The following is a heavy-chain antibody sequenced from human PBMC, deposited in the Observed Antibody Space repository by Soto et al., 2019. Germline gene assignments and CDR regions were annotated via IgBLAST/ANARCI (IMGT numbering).Heavy chain of an antibody. CDR3: ARGVWSGHSIAYYFDY. V-gene: IGHV1-3*01. D-gene: IGHD3-3*01. Sequence: ASVKVSCKASGYTFTNHAIQWVRQAPGQRLEWMGWINAGNGNTKYSQNFQGRVTITRDTSASTTYMELSGLRSEDTAVYFCARGVWSGHSIAYYFDYWGQGTLVTVSS. CDR1: GYTFTNHA. CDR2: INAGNGNT. J-gene: IGHJ4*02.